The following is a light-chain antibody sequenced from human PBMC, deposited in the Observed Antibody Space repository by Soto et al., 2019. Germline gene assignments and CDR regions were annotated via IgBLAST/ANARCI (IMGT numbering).Light chain of an antibody. CDR3: QQYNSYPMYT. CDR2: DAS. V-gene: IGKV1-5*01. J-gene: IGKJ2*01. Sequence: DIQMTQSPSTLSASVGDRVTITCRASQSISSWLAWYQQKPGKAPKLLIYDASSLESGVTSRFSGSGSGTELTLTISSLQPDDFATYYCQQYNSYPMYTFGQGTKLEIK. CDR1: QSISSW.